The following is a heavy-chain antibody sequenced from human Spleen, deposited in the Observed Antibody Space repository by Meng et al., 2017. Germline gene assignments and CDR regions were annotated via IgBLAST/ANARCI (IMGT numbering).Heavy chain of an antibody. CDR2: IYYSGST. J-gene: IGHJ3*02. Sequence: GPLRLSCTVSGGPISSSSYYWGWIRQPPGKGLEWIGSIYYSGSTYYNPSLKSRVTISVDTSKNQFSLKLSSVTAADTAVYYCARLRTDAFDIWGQGTMVTVSS. CDR1: GGPISSSSYY. V-gene: IGHV4-39*07. CDR3: ARLRTDAFDI.